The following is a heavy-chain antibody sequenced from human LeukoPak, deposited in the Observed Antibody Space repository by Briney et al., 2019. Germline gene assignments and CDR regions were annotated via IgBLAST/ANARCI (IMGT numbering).Heavy chain of an antibody. CDR1: GGSISSGDYY. J-gene: IGHJ4*02. V-gene: IGHV4-61*08. D-gene: IGHD6-19*01. CDR2: IYYSGST. CDR3: ASRRYSSGWYVY. Sequence: SETLSLTCTVSGGSISSGDYYWSWIRQPPGKGLEWIGYIYYSGSTNYNPSLKSRVTISVDTSKNQFSLKLSSVTAADTAVYYCASRRYSSGWYVYWGQGTLVTVSS.